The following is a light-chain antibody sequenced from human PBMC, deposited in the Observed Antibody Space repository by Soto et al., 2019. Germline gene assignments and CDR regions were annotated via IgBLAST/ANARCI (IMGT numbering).Light chain of an antibody. V-gene: IGKV3-15*01. CDR1: QSVSRN. J-gene: IGKJ1*01. CDR2: DAS. Sequence: IVMTQSPATLSVSPGERATLSCRASQSVSRNLAWYQQKPGQAPRPLIYDASTRSTGIPARFSGSGSGTEFTLTISSLQSEDFAVYYCQQYNNWPPPWTFGQGTKVEIK. CDR3: QQYNNWPPPWT.